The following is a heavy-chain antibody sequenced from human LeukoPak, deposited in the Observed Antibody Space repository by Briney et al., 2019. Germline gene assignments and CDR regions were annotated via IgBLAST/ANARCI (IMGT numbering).Heavy chain of an antibody. CDR2: ISWNSGSI. CDR3: ARGSGVLLWFGERDWFDP. J-gene: IGHJ5*02. Sequence: GRSLRLSCAASGFTFDDYAMHWVRQAPGKGLEWVSGISWNSGSIGYADSVKGRFTISRDNAKSSLYLQMNSLRAEDTAAYYCARGSGVLLWFGERDWFDPWGQGTLVTVSS. V-gene: IGHV3-9*01. D-gene: IGHD3-10*01. CDR1: GFTFDDYA.